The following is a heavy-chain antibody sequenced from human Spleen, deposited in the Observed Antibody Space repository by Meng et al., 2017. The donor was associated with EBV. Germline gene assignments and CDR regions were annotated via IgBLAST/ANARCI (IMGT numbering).Heavy chain of an antibody. V-gene: IGHV4-30-2*01. CDR2: IYKSGDT. CDR3: ATETPLRHFE. D-gene: IGHD3-9*01. J-gene: IGHJ4*02. CDR1: VVPMNILVCS. Sequence: LRLARSRSGRLNPSQTLSLPCTVFVVPMNILVCSYTWIRQPPWGGLEWIGYIYKSGDTSYNPSLGSRVAMSVDRSKNQFSLSLTSVTAADTAVYYCATETPLRHFEWGLGTLVTVSS.